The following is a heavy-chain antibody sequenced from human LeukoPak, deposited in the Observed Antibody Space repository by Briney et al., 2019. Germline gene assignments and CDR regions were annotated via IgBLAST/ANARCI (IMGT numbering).Heavy chain of an antibody. CDR1: GY. D-gene: IGHD6-19*01. Sequence: ASVKVSCKASGYMHWVRQAPGQGLEWMGIINPSGGSTSYAQKFQGIVTMTRDTSTSTVYMELSSLRSEDTAVYYCARDNWGAVAGSFDYWGQGTLVTVSS. J-gene: IGHJ4*02. V-gene: IGHV1-46*01. CDR3: ARDNWGAVAGSFDY. CDR2: INPSGGST.